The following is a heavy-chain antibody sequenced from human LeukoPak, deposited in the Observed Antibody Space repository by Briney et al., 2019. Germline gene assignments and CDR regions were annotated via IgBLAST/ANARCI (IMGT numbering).Heavy chain of an antibody. V-gene: IGHV4-61*02. CDR3: ARGITGTAHFDY. CDR1: GGSISSGSYY. J-gene: IGHJ4*02. D-gene: IGHD1-20*01. Sequence: ASETLSLTCTVSGGSISSGSYYWSWIRQPAGKGLEWIGRIYTSGSTNYNPSLKSRVTISVDTSKNQFSLKLSSVTAADTAVYYCARGITGTAHFDYWGQGTLVTVSS. CDR2: IYTSGST.